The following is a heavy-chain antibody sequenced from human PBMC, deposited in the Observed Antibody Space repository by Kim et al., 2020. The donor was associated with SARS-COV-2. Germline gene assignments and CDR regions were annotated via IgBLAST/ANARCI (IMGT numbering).Heavy chain of an antibody. J-gene: IGHJ6*04. CDR2: IHQSGST. Sequence: SETLSLTCAVYGGSFSGHYWSWIRQPPGKGLEWIGEIHQSGSTNYNPSMKSRVTISIDTSKNQFSLNLSSVAAADTGFYYCARGRAGVVPAPILGIGPHYAYVIMDVWGDGTTVTVSS. CDR3: ARGRAGVVPAPILGIGPHYAYVIMDV. CDR1: GGSFSGHY. V-gene: IGHV4-34*01. D-gene: IGHD2-2*02.